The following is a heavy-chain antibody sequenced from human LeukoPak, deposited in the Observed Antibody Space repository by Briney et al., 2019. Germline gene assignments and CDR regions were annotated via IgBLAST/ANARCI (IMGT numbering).Heavy chain of an antibody. CDR3: ARDLATYYYGSGSYYNPYYYSDY. J-gene: IGHJ4*02. CDR2: INPSGGST. V-gene: IGHV1-46*01. Sequence: GASVKVSCKASGFTFTSYYMHWVRQAPGQGLEWMGIINPSGGSTSYAQKFQGRVTMTRDMSTSTVYMELSSLRSEDTAVYYCARDLATYYYGSGSYYNPYYYSDYWGQGTLVTVSS. D-gene: IGHD3-10*01. CDR1: GFTFTSYY.